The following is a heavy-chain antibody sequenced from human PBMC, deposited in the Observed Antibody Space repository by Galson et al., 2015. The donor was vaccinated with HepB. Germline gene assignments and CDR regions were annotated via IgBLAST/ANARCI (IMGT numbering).Heavy chain of an antibody. J-gene: IGHJ6*02. D-gene: IGHD2-15*01. CDR1: GYTFRSYW. V-gene: IGHV3-74*01. Sequence: SLRLSCAASGYTFRSYWMCWVRHAPGKGLVWVSRIDSDGSGTNYADSVKGRFAISRDNAKNTLYLEMNSLRVEDTAIYYCVRGMGCSGGTCYLFEYGMDVWGRGTTVTVSS. CDR3: VRGMGCSGGTCYLFEYGMDV. CDR2: IDSDGSGT.